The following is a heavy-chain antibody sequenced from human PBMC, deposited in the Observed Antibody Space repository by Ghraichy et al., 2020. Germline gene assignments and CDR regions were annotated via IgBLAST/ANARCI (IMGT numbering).Heavy chain of an antibody. CDR1: RVTASGNF. J-gene: IGHJ2*01. V-gene: IGHV3-53*01. CDR3: ARGPLGYFDL. Sequence: LSLTCAASRVTASGNFMSWVCQAPGKGLEWVSVIYRAGYSYYADSVKGQFTISRDNSKNTLVLQMNSLRAEDTAVYYCARGPLGYFDLWGRGTLVTVSS. CDR2: IYRAGYS.